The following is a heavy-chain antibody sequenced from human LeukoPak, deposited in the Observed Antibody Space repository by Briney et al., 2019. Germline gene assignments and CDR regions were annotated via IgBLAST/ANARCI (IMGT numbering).Heavy chain of an antibody. J-gene: IGHJ4*02. Sequence: PGGSLRLSCAASGFTFSSYAMSWVRQAPGKGLEWVSAISGSGSSTYYADSVKGRFTISRDNSKNTLYLQMNSLRAEDTAVYYCAKDLGRKYYDYVWGSYRYKGSLDYWGQGTLVTVSS. D-gene: IGHD3-16*02. CDR3: AKDLGRKYYDYVWGSYRYKGSLDY. CDR1: GFTFSSYA. CDR2: ISGSGSST. V-gene: IGHV3-23*01.